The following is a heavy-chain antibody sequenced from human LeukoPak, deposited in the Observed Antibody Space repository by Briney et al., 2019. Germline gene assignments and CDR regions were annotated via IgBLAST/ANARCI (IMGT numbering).Heavy chain of an antibody. CDR2: IRGSGDMT. V-gene: IGHV3-23*01. J-gene: IGHJ4*02. Sequence: VGSLRLSCATSGFTFSNYAMSWVRQAPGKGLEWVSAIRGSGDMTYYADSVKGRFTVARDNSKTTLYLQMNSLRAEDTAVYYCARARGYSYANEFHLDYWGQGTLVTVSS. D-gene: IGHD5-18*01. CDR1: GFTFSNYA. CDR3: ARARGYSYANEFHLDY.